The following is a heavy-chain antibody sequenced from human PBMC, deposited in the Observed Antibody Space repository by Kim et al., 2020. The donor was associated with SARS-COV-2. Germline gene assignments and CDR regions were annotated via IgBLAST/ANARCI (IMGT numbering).Heavy chain of an antibody. V-gene: IGHV4-61*01. CDR2: IYYSGST. J-gene: IGHJ6*02. D-gene: IGHD2-15*01. CDR1: GGSVSSGSYY. Sequence: SETLSLTCTVSGGSVSSGSYYWSWIRQPPGKGLEWIGYIYYSGSTNYNPSLKSRVTISVDTSKNQFSLKLSSVTAADTAVYYCARDHRYCSGGSCTRGIYYYYYGMDVWGQGTTVTVSS. CDR3: ARDHRYCSGGSCTRGIYYYYYGMDV.